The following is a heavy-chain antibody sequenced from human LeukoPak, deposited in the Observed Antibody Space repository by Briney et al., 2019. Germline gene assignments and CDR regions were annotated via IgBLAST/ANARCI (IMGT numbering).Heavy chain of an antibody. Sequence: ASVKVSCKASGYTFTSYYMHWVRQAPGQGLEWMGIINPSGGSTSYAQKFQGRVTMTRDMSTSTVYMELSSLRSEDTAVYYCARDLVRGGRRFDPWGQGTLVTVSS. CDR3: ARDLVRGGRRFDP. CDR2: INPSGGST. D-gene: IGHD3-10*01. J-gene: IGHJ5*02. CDR1: GYTFTSYY. V-gene: IGHV1-46*01.